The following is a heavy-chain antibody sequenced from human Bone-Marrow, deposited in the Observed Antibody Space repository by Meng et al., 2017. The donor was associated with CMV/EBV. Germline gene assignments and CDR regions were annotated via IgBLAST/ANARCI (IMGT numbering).Heavy chain of an antibody. J-gene: IGHJ4*02. CDR2: IYPGDSDT. D-gene: IGHD1-7*01. CDR3: ARRRRTGTTHFDY. CDR1: GYSLTSYW. V-gene: IGHV5-51*01. Sequence: GGSLRLSCKGSGYSLTSYWIGWVRQMPGKGLEWMGIIYPGDSDTRYSPSFQGQVTISADKSISTAYLQWSSLKASDTAMYYCARRRRTGTTHFDYWGQGTLVTVSS.